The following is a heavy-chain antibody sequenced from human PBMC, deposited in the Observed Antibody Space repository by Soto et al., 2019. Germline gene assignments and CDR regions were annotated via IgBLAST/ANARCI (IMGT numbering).Heavy chain of an antibody. CDR1: GFTFSSYG. J-gene: IGHJ3*02. D-gene: IGHD6-13*01. CDR3: ARELLAAGYDAFDI. Sequence: PGGSLRLSCAASGFTFSSYGMHWVRQAPGKGLEWVAVIWYDGSNKYYADSVKGRFTISRDNSKNTLYLQMNSLRAEDTAVYYCARELLAAGYDAFDIWGQGTMVTVSS. V-gene: IGHV3-33*01. CDR2: IWYDGSNK.